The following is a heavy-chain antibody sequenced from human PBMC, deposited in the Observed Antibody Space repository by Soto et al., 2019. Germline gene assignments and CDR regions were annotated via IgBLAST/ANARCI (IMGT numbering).Heavy chain of an antibody. CDR3: ARLACSGGSCHFDC. J-gene: IGHJ4*01. V-gene: IGHV4-59*08. D-gene: IGHD2-15*01. CDR2: ISYSGST. Sequence: QVQLQESGPGLVKPSETLSLTCTVSGGSISSYYWNWIRQPTGKGLEWIGYISYSGSTNYNPSLKSRVTISIDPPQNQFSLKLTSVTAADTAVYYCARLACSGGSCHFDCWGQGTLVTVSS. CDR1: GGSISSYY.